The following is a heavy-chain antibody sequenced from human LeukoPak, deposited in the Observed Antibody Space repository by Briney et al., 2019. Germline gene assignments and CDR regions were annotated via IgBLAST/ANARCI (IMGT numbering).Heavy chain of an antibody. CDR3: GRDDADVKNYGIQY. Sequence: GGSLRLSCAASQSIVSSRYMSWVRQAPGKGLEWVSIIYDGGKTYYADSVKGRFTISRDNFKDTLYLQMNNLRAEDTAVYFCGRDDADVKNYGIQYWGQGTLVTVSS. CDR1: QSIVSSRY. V-gene: IGHV3-53*01. CDR2: IYDGGKT. D-gene: IGHD5-24*01. J-gene: IGHJ4*02.